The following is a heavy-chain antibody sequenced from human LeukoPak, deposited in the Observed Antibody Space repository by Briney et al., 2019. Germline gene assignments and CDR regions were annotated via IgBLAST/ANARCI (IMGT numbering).Heavy chain of an antibody. CDR2: ILPVFGTA. CDR1: GGTFSNYA. V-gene: IGHV1-69*05. Sequence: SVKVSCKASGGTFSNYAISWVWQAPGEGLEWMGGILPVFGTAYYAQKFQARVTITTDESTSTGYMEMSSLRSEDTAIYYCARGNYWSEFDYWGQGTLVTVSS. CDR3: ARGNYWSEFDY. J-gene: IGHJ4*02. D-gene: IGHD2-8*02.